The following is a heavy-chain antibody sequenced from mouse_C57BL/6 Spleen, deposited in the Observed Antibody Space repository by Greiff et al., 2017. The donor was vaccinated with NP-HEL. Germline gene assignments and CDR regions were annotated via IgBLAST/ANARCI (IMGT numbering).Heavy chain of an antibody. D-gene: IGHD1-1*02. CDR1: GFTFSSYT. CDR3: ARRGFQGLYYAMDY. CDR2: ISGGGGNT. Sequence: DVHLVESGGGLVKPGGSLQLSCAASGFTFSSYTMSWVRQTPEKRLECVATISGGGGNTYYPASVKCRFTISRDNAKNTLYLQMSRLRSEDTALYYCARRGFQGLYYAMDYWGQGTSVTVSS. J-gene: IGHJ4*01. V-gene: IGHV5-9*01.